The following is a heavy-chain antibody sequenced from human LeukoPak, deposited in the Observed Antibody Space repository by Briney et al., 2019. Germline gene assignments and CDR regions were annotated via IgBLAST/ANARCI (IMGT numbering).Heavy chain of an antibody. V-gene: IGHV3-30*18. CDR3: ANSDAFDI. CDR2: ISYDGSNK. J-gene: IGHJ3*02. CDR1: GFTFSSYG. Sequence: GGSLRLSCAASGFTFSSYGMHWVRQAPGKGLEWVAVISYDGSNKYYADSVKGRFTISRDNSKNTLYLQMNSLRAEDTAVYYRANSDAFDIWGQGTMVTVSS.